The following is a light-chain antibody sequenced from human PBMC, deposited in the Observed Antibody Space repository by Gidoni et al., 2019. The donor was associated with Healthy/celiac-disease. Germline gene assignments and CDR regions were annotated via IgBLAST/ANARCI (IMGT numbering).Light chain of an antibody. V-gene: IGKV3-20*01. CDR2: GAS. CDR3: PQYGSSPT. Sequence: EIVLTQSPGTLSLSPGERATLSCRASQSVSSSYLAWYQQKPGQAPRLLIYGASSRATGIPDRFSGSVSGTDFTLTISRLEPEDFAVYYCPQYGSSPTFXXXTKVEIK. J-gene: IGKJ1*01. CDR1: QSVSSSY.